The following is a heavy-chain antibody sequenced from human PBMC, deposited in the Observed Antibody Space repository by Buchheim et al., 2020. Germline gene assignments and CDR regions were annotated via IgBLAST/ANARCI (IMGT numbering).Heavy chain of an antibody. CDR2: INHSGST. Sequence: QVQLQQWGAGLLKPSETLSLTCAVSGGSFSGYYWSWIRQPPGKGLEWIGEINHSGSTNYNPSLKSRVTISVDTSKNQFSLKLSSVTAADTAVYYCARDRSSGWATPFDYWGQGTL. J-gene: IGHJ4*02. D-gene: IGHD6-19*01. CDR1: GGSFSGYY. V-gene: IGHV4-34*01. CDR3: ARDRSSGWATPFDY.